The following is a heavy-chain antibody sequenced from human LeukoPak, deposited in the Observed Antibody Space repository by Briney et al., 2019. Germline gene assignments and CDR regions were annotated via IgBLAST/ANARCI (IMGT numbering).Heavy chain of an antibody. CDR1: GFTFSSYS. CDR3: ASAQNSSGYYR. CDR2: ISSSSSYI. J-gene: IGHJ4*02. Sequence: PGGSLRLSCAASGFTFSSYSMNWVRQAPGKGLEWVSSISSSSSYIYYADSVKGRFTISRDNAKNSLYLQMNSLRAEDTAVYYCASAQNSSGYYRWGQGTLVTVSS. D-gene: IGHD3-22*01. V-gene: IGHV3-21*01.